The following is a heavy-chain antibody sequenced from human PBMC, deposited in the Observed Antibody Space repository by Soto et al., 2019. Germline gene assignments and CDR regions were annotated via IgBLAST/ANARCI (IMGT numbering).Heavy chain of an antibody. J-gene: IGHJ6*02. V-gene: IGHV5-51*01. CDR3: ARRRLGAPHYYYVMDV. CDR2: IYPDDSDT. CDR1: GYNFGGFW. D-gene: IGHD1-26*01. Sequence: GESLKISCKGTGYNFGGFWIGWVRQMPGKGLEWMGIIYPDDSDTRYNPSFQGQVTFSVDKSIDTAYLQWNSLKTSDTGIYYCARRRLGAPHYYYVMDVWGQGTTVTVSS.